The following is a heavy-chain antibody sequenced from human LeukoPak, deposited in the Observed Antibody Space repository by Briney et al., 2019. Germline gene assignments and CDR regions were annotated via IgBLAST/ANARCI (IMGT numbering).Heavy chain of an antibody. CDR1: GFTFSSYA. CDR2: LRGDGET. D-gene: IGHD3-10*01. V-gene: IGHV3-23*01. Sequence: GGSPRLSCVASGFTFSSYAMSWVREAPARGVEWVSSLRGDGETFYADPMKGRFTLSRDDSRNTVFLHLNNLRVEDTALYYCAKASWVSSADAVLWGQGTVVTVS. J-gene: IGHJ4*02. CDR3: AKASWVSSADAVL.